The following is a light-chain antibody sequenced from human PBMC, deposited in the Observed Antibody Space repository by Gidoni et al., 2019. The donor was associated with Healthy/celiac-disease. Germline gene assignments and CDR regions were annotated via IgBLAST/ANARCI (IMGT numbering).Light chain of an antibody. CDR3: QQYGSSPQT. CDR1: QSVSSSY. CDR2: GAS. J-gene: IGKJ4*01. V-gene: IGKV3-20*01. Sequence: EIVLTQSPGTLSLSPGERATLSCRASQSVSSSYLAWYQQKPGPAPRLLIYGASSRATGIPDRFSGSGSGTDFTLTISRLEPEDFAVYYCQQYGSSPQTFGGGTKVEIK.